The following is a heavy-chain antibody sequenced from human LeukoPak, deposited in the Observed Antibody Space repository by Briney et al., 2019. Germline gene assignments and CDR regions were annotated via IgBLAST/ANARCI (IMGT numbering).Heavy chain of an antibody. CDR1: GFTFSDAW. J-gene: IGHJ4*02. Sequence: GGSLRLSCAASGFTFSDAWMSWVRQAPGKGLEWVGRIKRKTDGETIDYAAPVKGRFTISRDDSKNMLYLQMNGLKSEDTAVYYCSTLTSRYLPDSWGQGTLVTVSS. CDR3: STLTSRYLPDS. V-gene: IGHV3-15*01. D-gene: IGHD3-9*01. CDR2: IKRKTDGETI.